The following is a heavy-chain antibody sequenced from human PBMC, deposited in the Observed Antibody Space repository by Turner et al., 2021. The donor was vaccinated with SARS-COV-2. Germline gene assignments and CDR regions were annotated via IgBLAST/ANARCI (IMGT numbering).Heavy chain of an antibody. Sequence: HVQLVASGGGVVQPGRSLSLSCSASGFTFSTYSMHWVRQAPGKGLEWGAIISYDGSNKDYADSVRGRFTISRDNSKNTLYLQMNSRRAEDTAVYYCAKDRDCSSTSCYREWVYWGQGTLVTVSS. J-gene: IGHJ4*02. V-gene: IGHV3-30*18. D-gene: IGHD2-2*02. CDR3: AKDRDCSSTSCYREWVY. CDR2: ISYDGSNK. CDR1: GFTFSTYS.